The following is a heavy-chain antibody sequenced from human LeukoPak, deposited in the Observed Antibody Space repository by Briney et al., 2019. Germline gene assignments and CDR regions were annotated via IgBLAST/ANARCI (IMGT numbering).Heavy chain of an antibody. D-gene: IGHD2-2*01. CDR3: AKEVRTSGRAGIFGY. CDR2: ISIDGNGK. Sequence: PGRCLRLSCVPSTFTFSNSVMHWVRQAPGKGLEWVSGISIDGNGKYYADSVRGRITISRDNSKNTLYLEMNSLSAEDTAVYYCAKEVRTSGRAGIFGYWGQGTLVTVSS. J-gene: IGHJ4*02. V-gene: IGHV3-30*04. CDR1: TFTFSNSV.